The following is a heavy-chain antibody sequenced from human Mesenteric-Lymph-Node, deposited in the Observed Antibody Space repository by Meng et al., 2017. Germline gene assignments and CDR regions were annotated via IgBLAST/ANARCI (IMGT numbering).Heavy chain of an antibody. J-gene: IGHJ5*02. CDR2: IIPILGIA. V-gene: IGHV1-69*02. D-gene: IGHD6-13*01. CDR3: ASGLAAAATRNWFDP. CDR1: GGTFSSYP. Sequence: QVRPVQRGAEVNKPGSSVKVSCKASGGTFSSYPISWVRQAPGQGLEWMGRIIPILGIANYAQKFQGRVTITADKSTSTAYMELSSLRSEDTAVYYCASGLAAAATRNWFDPWGQGTLVTVSS.